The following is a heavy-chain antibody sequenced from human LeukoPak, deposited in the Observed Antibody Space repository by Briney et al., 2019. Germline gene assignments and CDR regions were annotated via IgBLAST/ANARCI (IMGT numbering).Heavy chain of an antibody. CDR1: GGSISSYY. D-gene: IGHD2-15*01. J-gene: IGHJ4*02. CDR3: ARDLGGGNFDY. Sequence: PSETLSLTCPVSGGSISSYYWSWIRQPPGKGLEWIGYIYYSGSTNYNPSLKSRVTISVDTSKNQFSLKLSSVTAADTAVYYCARDLGGGNFDYWGQGTLVTVSS. V-gene: IGHV4-59*01. CDR2: IYYSGST.